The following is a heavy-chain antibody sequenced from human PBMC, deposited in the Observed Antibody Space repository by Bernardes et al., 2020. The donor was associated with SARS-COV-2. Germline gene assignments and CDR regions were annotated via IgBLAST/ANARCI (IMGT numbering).Heavy chain of an antibody. J-gene: IGHJ4*02. CDR1: GGSISTSPYY. CDR2: IYYTGSI. D-gene: IGHD6-19*01. V-gene: IGHV4-39*01. CDR3: ARATPEAEAGMGLCDY. Sequence: SETLSLTCTVSGGSISTSPYYWAWILPSPGKGLEWIWTIYYTGSIYYNPSLKSQVTISVDTSKNQFSLRLTSVTAEDTSVYSCARATPEAEAGMGLCDYWGEGGQVTGSS.